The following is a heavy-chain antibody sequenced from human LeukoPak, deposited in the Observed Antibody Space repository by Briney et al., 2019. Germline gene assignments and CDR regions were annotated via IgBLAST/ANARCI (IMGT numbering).Heavy chain of an antibody. D-gene: IGHD6-13*01. V-gene: IGHV4-34*01. CDR2: INHSGST. CDR3: ASKSSSWYLVEVWFDP. CDR1: GGSFSGYY. Sequence: SETLSLTCAVYGGSFSGYYWSWIRQPPGKGLEWIGEINHSGSTNYNPSLKSRVTISVDTSKNQFSLKLSSVTAADTAVYYCASKSSSWYLVEVWFDPWGQGTLVTVSS. J-gene: IGHJ5*02.